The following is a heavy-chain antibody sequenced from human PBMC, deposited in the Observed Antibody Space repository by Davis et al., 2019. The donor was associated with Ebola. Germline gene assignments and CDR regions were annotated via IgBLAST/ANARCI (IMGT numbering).Heavy chain of an antibody. V-gene: IGHV4-34*01. D-gene: IGHD1-14*01. Sequence: SETLSLTCAVYGGSFSGYYWSWIRQPPGKRLEWIGEINHSGSTNYNPSLKSRVTISVDKSKNQFSLKLSSVTAADTAVYYCARHHASDIRKMDVWGQGTTVTVSS. CDR2: INHSGST. CDR1: GGSFSGYY. CDR3: ARHHASDIRKMDV. J-gene: IGHJ6*02.